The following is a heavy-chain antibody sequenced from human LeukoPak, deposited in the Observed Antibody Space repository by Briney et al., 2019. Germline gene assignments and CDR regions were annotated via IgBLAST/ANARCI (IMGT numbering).Heavy chain of an antibody. CDR1: GFTVSSNY. CDR3: ARGTFYGGNSPYAFDI. J-gene: IGHJ3*02. CDR2: FYGGGSR. D-gene: IGHD4-23*01. Sequence: GGSLRLSCAASGFTVSSNYMSWVRQAPGKGLEWVSVFYGGGSRYYADSVKGRLTISRDNSRNTLYFQLNSLRAEDTAVYYCARGTFYGGNSPYAFDIWGQGTIVTVAS. V-gene: IGHV3-53*01.